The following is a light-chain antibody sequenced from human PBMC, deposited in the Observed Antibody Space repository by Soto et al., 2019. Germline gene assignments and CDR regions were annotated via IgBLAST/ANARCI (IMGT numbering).Light chain of an antibody. V-gene: IGKV1-5*03. J-gene: IGKJ5*01. CDR2: KAS. CDR3: QQYNSYLYT. Sequence: DIQMTQSPSTLSASVGDRVTIICRASQSISSWLAWYQQKPGKAPKLLIYKASSLESGVPSRFSGSGSGTEFTLTISNLQPDDFATYYCQQYNSYLYTFGQGTRLEIK. CDR1: QSISSW.